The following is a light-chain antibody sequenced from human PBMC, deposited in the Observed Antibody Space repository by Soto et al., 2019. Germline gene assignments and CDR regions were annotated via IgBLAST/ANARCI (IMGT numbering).Light chain of an antibody. V-gene: IGKV3-15*01. J-gene: IGKJ4*01. Sequence: DIILTQSPAIVSVSPGERATLSCRASRSVSTNLAWYQHKHGQAPRLLIYGASTRVTDIPARFSGSGSGTDFTLTINYLKSEDFGVYYCQQYDKSLPPVTLGGGTNVEI. CDR1: RSVSTN. CDR2: GAS. CDR3: QQYDKSLPPVT.